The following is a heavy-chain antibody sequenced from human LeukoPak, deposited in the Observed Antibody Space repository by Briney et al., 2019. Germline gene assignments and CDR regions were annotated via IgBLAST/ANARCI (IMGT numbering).Heavy chain of an antibody. CDR2: ISSSSSYI. Sequence: PGGSLRLSCAASGFTFSSYSMNWVRQAPGKGLEWVSSISSSSSYIYYADSVKGRFTISRDNAKNSLYLQMNSLRAEDTAVYYCARDRSSSSYPDAFDIWGQGTMVTVSS. V-gene: IGHV3-21*01. CDR3: ARDRSSSSYPDAFDI. D-gene: IGHD6-6*01. CDR1: GFTFSSYS. J-gene: IGHJ3*02.